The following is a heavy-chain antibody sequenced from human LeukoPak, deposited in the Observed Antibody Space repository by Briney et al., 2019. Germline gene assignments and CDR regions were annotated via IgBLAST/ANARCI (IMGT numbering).Heavy chain of an antibody. D-gene: IGHD4-23*01. J-gene: IGHJ6*02. Sequence: PGGSLRLSCAASGFTFSSYWMSWVRQAPGKGLEWVANIKQDGSEKYYVDSVKGRFTISRDNAKNSLYLQMNSLRAEDTAVYYCARELGGYYYYGMDVWGQGTTVTVSS. CDR2: IKQDGSEK. CDR3: ARELGGYYYYGMDV. CDR1: GFTFSSYW. V-gene: IGHV3-7*01.